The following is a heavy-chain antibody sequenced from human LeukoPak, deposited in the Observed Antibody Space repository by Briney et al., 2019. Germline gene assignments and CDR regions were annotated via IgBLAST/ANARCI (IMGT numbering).Heavy chain of an antibody. D-gene: IGHD6-19*01. V-gene: IGHV3-15*01. CDR2: IKSKTDGGTT. Sequence: GGSLRLSCAASGFTFSNAWMSWVRQAPGKGLEWVGRIKSKTDGGTTDYAAPVEGRFTISRDDSKNTLYLQMNSLKTEDTAVYYCTTAYEQWLAHYYDYWGQGTLVTVSS. J-gene: IGHJ4*02. CDR3: TTAYEQWLAHYYDY. CDR1: GFTFSNAW.